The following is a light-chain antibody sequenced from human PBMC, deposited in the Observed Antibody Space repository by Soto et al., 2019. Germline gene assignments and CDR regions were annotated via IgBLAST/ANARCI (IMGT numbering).Light chain of an antibody. V-gene: IGKV1-27*01. CDR3: QKYNSAPLT. J-gene: IGKJ4*01. Sequence: DIQMTQSPSSLSASVGDRVTITCRASQGIGNYLAWYQQKPGKVPKVLIYGASTLQSGVPSRFSGSGSGTDFTLTISSLQPEDVATYYCQKYNSAPLTFDGGTKVEIK. CDR1: QGIGNY. CDR2: GAS.